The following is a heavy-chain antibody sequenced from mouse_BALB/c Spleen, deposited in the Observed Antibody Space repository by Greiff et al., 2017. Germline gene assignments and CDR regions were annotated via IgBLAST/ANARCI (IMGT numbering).Heavy chain of an antibody. J-gene: IGHJ3*01. CDR1: GYTFTSYV. D-gene: IGHD2-1*01. CDR3: ASENYGNYPACAY. V-gene: IGHV1-14*01. Sequence: VQLKQSGPELVKPGASVKMSCKASGYTFTSYVMHWVKQKPGQGLEWIGYINPYNDGTKYNEKFKGKATLTSDKSSSTAYMELSSLTSEDSAVYYCASENYGNYPACAYWGQGTLVTVSA. CDR2: INPYNDGT.